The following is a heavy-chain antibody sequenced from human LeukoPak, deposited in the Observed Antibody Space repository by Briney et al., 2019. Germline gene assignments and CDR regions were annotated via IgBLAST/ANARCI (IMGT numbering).Heavy chain of an antibody. Sequence: SETLSLTCTVSGGSISSSYYYWGWIRQPPGKGLEWIGSIYYSGSTYYNPSLKSRVTISVDTSKNQFSLKLRSVTAADTAVYYCARTAMVNTPFDYWGQGTLVTVSS. D-gene: IGHD5-18*01. CDR3: ARTAMVNTPFDY. J-gene: IGHJ4*02. V-gene: IGHV4-39*01. CDR2: IYYSGST. CDR1: GGSISSSYYY.